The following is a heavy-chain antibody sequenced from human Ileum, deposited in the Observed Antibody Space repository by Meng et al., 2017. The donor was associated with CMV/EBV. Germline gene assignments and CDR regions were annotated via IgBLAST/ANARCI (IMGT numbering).Heavy chain of an antibody. CDR2: IYSDGSST. CDR1: GFTFSSYW. Sequence: GGSLRLSCAASGFTFSSYWMHWVRQAPGKGLVWVSRIYSDGSSTNYADSVKGRFTISRDNAKNTLYLQMDSLSVKDTAVYYCARGAGGFDYWGQGTLVTVSS. CDR3: ARGAGGFDY. D-gene: IGHD3-10*01. J-gene: IGHJ4*02. V-gene: IGHV3-74*01.